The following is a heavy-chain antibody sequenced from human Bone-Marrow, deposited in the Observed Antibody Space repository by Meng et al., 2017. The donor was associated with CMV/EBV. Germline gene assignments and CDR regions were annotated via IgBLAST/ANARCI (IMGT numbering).Heavy chain of an antibody. J-gene: IGHJ4*02. CDR2: ISPHGVDT. CDR3: AKGRGDSLRGYSHLDM. D-gene: IGHD6-25*01. Sequence: ASVKVSCKGYGYEFYSYGVYWVRQAPGQGLEWMGWISPHGVDTKIAAKLQGRLSMTTDTTTRADYMELTGLTSDDTGMYFCAKGRGDSLRGYSHLDMWGQGTQVTVSS. V-gene: IGHV1-18*01. CDR1: GYEFYSYG.